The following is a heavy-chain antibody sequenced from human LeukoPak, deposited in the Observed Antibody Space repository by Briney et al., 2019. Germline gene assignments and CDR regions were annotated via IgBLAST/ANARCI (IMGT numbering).Heavy chain of an antibody. CDR3: AKELGIVEVTAMSVFDI. Sequence: PGGSLRLSCAAPRFTFSIYGMHWVRQAPGKGLEWVADILYDGINKSYADTVKGRCTISRDNFKNTLYLQMNSLRAEDTAVYYWAKELGIVEVTAMSVFDIWGQGTMVTVSS. V-gene: IGHV3-30*18. J-gene: IGHJ3*02. CDR1: RFTFSIYG. CDR2: ILYDGINK. D-gene: IGHD2-21*02.